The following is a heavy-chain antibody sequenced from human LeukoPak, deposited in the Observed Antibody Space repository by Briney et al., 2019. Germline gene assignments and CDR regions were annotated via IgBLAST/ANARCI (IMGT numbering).Heavy chain of an antibody. Sequence: GGSLRLSCAASGFTFSSYSMNWVRQAPGKGLEWVSSISSSSSYIYYADSVKGRFTISRDNAKNSLYLQMNSLRAEDTAVYYCARVKYSGYDLTRGFDYWGQGTLVTVSS. CDR2: ISSSSSYI. J-gene: IGHJ4*02. V-gene: IGHV3-21*01. CDR1: GFTFSSYS. CDR3: ARVKYSGYDLTRGFDY. D-gene: IGHD5-12*01.